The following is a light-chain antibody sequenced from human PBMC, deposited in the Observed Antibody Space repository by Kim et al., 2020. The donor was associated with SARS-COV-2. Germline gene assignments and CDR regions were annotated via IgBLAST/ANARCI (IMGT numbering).Light chain of an antibody. CDR3: QQRSDWPPRLT. Sequence: PGGRGTRSCRASQNVSSYLAWYQQKPGQSPRLRVYDASNRADGSPARFSGGGSETDFTLTISSREPEDFAGYYCQQRSDWPPRLTVGGGTKGDIK. J-gene: IGKJ4*01. CDR1: QNVSSY. V-gene: IGKV3-11*01. CDR2: DAS.